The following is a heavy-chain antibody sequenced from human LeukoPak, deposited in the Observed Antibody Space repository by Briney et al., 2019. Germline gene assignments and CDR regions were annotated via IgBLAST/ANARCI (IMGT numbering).Heavy chain of an antibody. CDR2: MYYGGST. CDR1: GGSISSYY. V-gene: IGHV4-59*01. CDR3: ASLHPLRRIFDY. J-gene: IGHJ4*02. Sequence: SETLSLTCTVSGGSISSYYWSWIRQPPGKRLEWIGYMYYGGSTNYNSSLKSRVTISVDTSKNQLSLKLSSVTAADTAVYYCASLHPLRRIFDYWGQGTLVTVSS. D-gene: IGHD2-15*01.